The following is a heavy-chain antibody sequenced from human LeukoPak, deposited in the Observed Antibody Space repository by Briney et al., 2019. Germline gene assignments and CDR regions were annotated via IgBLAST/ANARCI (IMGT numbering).Heavy chain of an antibody. CDR1: GFTFSSYG. CDR2: ISYDGSNK. Sequence: PGGSLRLSCAASGFTFSSYGMHWVRQAPGKGLEWVAVISYDGSNKYYADSVKGRFTISRDNSKNTLYLQMNSLRAEDTAVYYCARDRSSSGWYRDNYYYYGMDVWGQGTTVTVSS. J-gene: IGHJ6*02. CDR3: ARDRSSSGWYRDNYYYYGMDV. D-gene: IGHD6-19*01. V-gene: IGHV3-30*03.